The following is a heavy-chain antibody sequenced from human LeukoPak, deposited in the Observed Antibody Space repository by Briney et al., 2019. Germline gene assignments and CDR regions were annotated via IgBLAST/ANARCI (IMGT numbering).Heavy chain of an antibody. Sequence: SVKVSCKASGGTFSSYAISWVRQAPGQGLEWMGGIIPIFGTANYAQKFQGRVTITADESTSTAYMELSSLRSEDTAVYYCARSQGMGSYYDFWTGGEDFVYWGQGTLVTVSS. V-gene: IGHV1-69*13. CDR1: GGTFSSYA. D-gene: IGHD3-3*01. CDR2: IIPIFGTA. J-gene: IGHJ4*02. CDR3: ARSQGMGSYYDFWTGGEDFVY.